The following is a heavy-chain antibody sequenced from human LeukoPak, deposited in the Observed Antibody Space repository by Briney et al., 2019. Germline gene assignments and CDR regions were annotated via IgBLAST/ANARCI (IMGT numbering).Heavy chain of an antibody. CDR3: ATDKSSGWFDAFDI. CDR1: GYTLTELS. CDR2: FDPEDGET. D-gene: IGHD6-19*01. Sequence: ASVKVSCKVSGYTLTELSMHWVRQAPGKGLEWMGGFDPEDGETIYAQKFQGRVTMTEDTPTDTAYMELSSLRSEDTAVYYCATDKSSGWFDAFDIWGQGTMVTVSS. J-gene: IGHJ3*02. V-gene: IGHV1-24*01.